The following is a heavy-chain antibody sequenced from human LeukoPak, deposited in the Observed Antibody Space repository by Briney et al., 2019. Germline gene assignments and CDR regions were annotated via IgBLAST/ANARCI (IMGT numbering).Heavy chain of an antibody. CDR1: GFTFSSYA. Sequence: GGSLRLSCAASGFTFSSYAITWFRQAPGMGLEWVSTISGSGSSTYYSDSVKGRFTISRDSSKNTLYLQMNSLRAEDTAVYYCARGGEYCSSTSCYNGLDYWGQGTLVTVSS. V-gene: IGHV3-23*01. D-gene: IGHD2-2*02. CDR2: ISGSGSST. J-gene: IGHJ4*02. CDR3: ARGGEYCSSTSCYNGLDY.